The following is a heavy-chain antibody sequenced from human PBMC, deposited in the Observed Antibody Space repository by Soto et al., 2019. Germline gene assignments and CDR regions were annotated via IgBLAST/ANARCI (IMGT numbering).Heavy chain of an antibody. CDR1: GFTFSSYS. Sequence: GSLRLSCAASGFTFSSYSMNWVRQPPGKGLEWVSHISSSSSTIYYADSVKGRFTISRDNAQNSLYLQMNSLRAEDTAVYFCAEVRAYNDNFFDYWGQGTLVTVSS. V-gene: IGHV3-48*01. CDR3: AEVRAYNDNFFDY. D-gene: IGHD1-1*01. CDR2: ISSSSSTI. J-gene: IGHJ4*02.